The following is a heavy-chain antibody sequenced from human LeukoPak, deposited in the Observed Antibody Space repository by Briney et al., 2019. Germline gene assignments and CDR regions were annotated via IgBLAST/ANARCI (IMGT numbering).Heavy chain of an antibody. CDR2: IYYSGST. CDR1: GGSISSYY. D-gene: IGHD6-6*01. J-gene: IGHJ4*02. CDR3: AREAARGGFDY. V-gene: IGHV4-59*01. Sequence: PSETLSLTCTVSGGSISSYYWSWIRQPPGKGLEWIGYIYYSGSTNYNPSLKSRVTISVDTSKNQFSLKLSSVTAADTAVYYCAREAARGGFDYWGQGTLVTVSS.